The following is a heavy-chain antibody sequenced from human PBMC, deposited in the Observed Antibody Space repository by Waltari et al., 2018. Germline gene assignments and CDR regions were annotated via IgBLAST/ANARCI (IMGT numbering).Heavy chain of an antibody. J-gene: IGHJ3*02. CDR1: GFTFSSYA. CDR3: ANEELYYTNLPANHRGTNAFDI. Sequence: QVQLVESGGGVVQPGRSLRLSCAASGFTFSSYAMHWVRQAPGKGLEWVAVISYDGSNKYYADSVKGRFTISRDNSKNTLYLQMNSLRAEDTAVYYCANEELYYTNLPANHRGTNAFDIWGQGTMVTVSS. CDR2: ISYDGSNK. D-gene: IGHD3-3*01. V-gene: IGHV3-30-3*02.